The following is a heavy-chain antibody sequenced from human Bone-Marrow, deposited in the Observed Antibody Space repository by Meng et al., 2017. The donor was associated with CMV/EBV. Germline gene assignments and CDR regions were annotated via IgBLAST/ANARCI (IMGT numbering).Heavy chain of an antibody. J-gene: IGHJ2*01. D-gene: IGHD3-3*01. V-gene: IGHV3-74*01. CDR2: IDYDGSSA. CDR3: ARVGGSRFLEWLSHWYFDL. Sequence: GESLKISCAASGFTFSDYWMHWVRQAPGKGLVWVSRIDYDGSSATYADSVKGRFTISRDNAKNSLYLQMNSLRAEDTAVYYCARVGGSRFLEWLSHWYFDLWGRGTLVTVSS. CDR1: GFTFSDYW.